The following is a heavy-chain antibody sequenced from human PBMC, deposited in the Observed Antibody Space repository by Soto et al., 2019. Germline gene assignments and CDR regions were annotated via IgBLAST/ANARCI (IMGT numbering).Heavy chain of an antibody. CDR1: GYTFTIYA. J-gene: IGHJ4*02. CDR3: ARGPGGPDGPGDY. CDR2: INAGNGNT. D-gene: IGHD2-15*01. Sequence: QVQLVQSGAEVKKPGASVKVSCKASGYTFTIYAMHWVRQAPGQRLEWMGWINAGNGNTKYSQKFQGRVTITRDTSASTAYMELSSLRYEDTAVYYCARGPGGPDGPGDYWGQVTLVTVSS. V-gene: IGHV1-3*01.